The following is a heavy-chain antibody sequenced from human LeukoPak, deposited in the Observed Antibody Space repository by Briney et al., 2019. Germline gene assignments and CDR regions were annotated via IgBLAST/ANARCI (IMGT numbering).Heavy chain of an antibody. D-gene: IGHD5-12*01. V-gene: IGHV6-1*01. CDR2: TYYRSKGYN. CDR1: GDSVSSNSAA. J-gene: IGHJ4*02. Sequence: SQTLSLTCAISGDSVSSNSAAGNWTRHSPSRGLEWLGRTYYRSKGYNDYAVSVKSRITINPDTSKNQFSLQLNSVTPEDTAVYYCARGDSGYDIDSGVADYWGQGTLVTVSS. CDR3: ARGDSGYDIDSGVADY.